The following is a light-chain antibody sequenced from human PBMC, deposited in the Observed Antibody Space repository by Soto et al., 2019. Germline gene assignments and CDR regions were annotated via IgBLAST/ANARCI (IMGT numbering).Light chain of an antibody. CDR1: QSINSRY. CDR2: GAS. CDR3: QQFGSSPGFT. J-gene: IGKJ3*01. Sequence: EIVLTQSPGTLSLSPGESATLSCRASQSINSRYLAWYQQKPGQAPTLLIYGASSRSTGVPDRFSGSGSGTDFTLTISRLEPEDFAVYYCQQFGSSPGFTFGPGTIVDIK. V-gene: IGKV3-20*01.